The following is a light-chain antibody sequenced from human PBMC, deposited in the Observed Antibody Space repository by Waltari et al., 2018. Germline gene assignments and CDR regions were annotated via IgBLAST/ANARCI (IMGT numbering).Light chain of an antibody. V-gene: IGKV1-39*01. J-gene: IGKJ3*01. CDR2: SAS. CDR1: QNIRNY. CDR3: RQSHRSPLVH. Sequence: DIQLSHSPSTLSASVGDRVAITCRASQNIRNYLNWYQQKQGKSPTRLIYSASNLQSGVPLRFSGSGAGKDSTHTSSSLQTGDVATEYCRQSHRSPLVHFGPGPKV.